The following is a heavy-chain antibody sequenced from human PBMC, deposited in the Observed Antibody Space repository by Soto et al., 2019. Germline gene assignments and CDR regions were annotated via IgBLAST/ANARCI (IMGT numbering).Heavy chain of an antibody. CDR2: IYYIGST. Sequence: SETLSLTCTVSGGSISSGGYYWNWIRQHPGKGLEWIGYIYYIGSTYYNPSLKSRVTISLDTSKNQFPLKLSSVTAADTAVYYCARGRMGVAAAGTVDYWGQGTLVTVSS. CDR3: ARGRMGVAAAGTVDY. V-gene: IGHV4-31*03. CDR1: GGSISSGGYY. D-gene: IGHD6-13*01. J-gene: IGHJ4*02.